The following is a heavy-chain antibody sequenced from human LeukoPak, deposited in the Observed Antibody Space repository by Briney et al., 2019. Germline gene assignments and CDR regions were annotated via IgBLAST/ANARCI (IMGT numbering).Heavy chain of an antibody. V-gene: IGHV4-31*03. D-gene: IGHD3-10*01. CDR3: ARVDYYSSGNFYAYDC. CDR1: GGSICSVDNY. J-gene: IGHJ4*02. CDR2: IYYSGST. Sequence: SESQSLTCSVSGGSICSVDNYCRWVRQHRGRGLGWIEYIYYSGSTYYNPSLKSRVTISVDTHENQFSLNLSSVTAADTAVYYCARVDYYSSGNFYAYDCWGQGTLVTVPS.